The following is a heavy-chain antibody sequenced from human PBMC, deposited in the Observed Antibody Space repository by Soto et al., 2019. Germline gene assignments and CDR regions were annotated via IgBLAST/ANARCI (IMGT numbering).Heavy chain of an antibody. Sequence: ASVKVSCKASGYTFTSYGISWVRQAPGQGLEGMGWISTYNDNRKYGQNLQGRVIMTTDVSTSTVYMELRSLRSDDKAVYYCAREGRRPGYHLKDDDMVVWGQDATMTFSS. V-gene: IGHV1-18*04. D-gene: IGHD6-13*01. CDR3: AREGRRPGYHLKDDDMVV. J-gene: IGHJ6*02. CDR1: GYTFTSYG. CDR2: ISTYNDNR.